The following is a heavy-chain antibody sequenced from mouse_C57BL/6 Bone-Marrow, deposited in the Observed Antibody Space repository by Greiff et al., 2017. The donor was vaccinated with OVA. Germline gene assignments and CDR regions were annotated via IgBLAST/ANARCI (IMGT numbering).Heavy chain of an antibody. D-gene: IGHD2-5*01. CDR3: ARQEVYYSNFPFDY. Sequence: EVNVVESGGGLVKPGGSLKLSCAASGFTFSSYTMSWVRQTPEKRLEWVATISGGGGNTYYPDSVKGRFTISRDNAKNTLYLQMSSLRSEDTALYYCARQEVYYSNFPFDYWGQGTTLTVSS. CDR2: ISGGGGNT. J-gene: IGHJ2*01. V-gene: IGHV5-9*01. CDR1: GFTFSSYT.